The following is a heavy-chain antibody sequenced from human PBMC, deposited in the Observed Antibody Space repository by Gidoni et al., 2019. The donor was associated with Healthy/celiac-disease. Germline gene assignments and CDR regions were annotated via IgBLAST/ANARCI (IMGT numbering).Heavy chain of an antibody. Sequence: QVQLQESGPGLVKPSQTLSLTCTVSGGSLLSGSYYWSWIRQPAGKGLEWIGRIYTSGSTNYNPSLKSRVTISVDTSKNQFSLKLSSVTAADTAVYYCARGGYYGSGSYPVDYWGQGTLVTVSS. V-gene: IGHV4-61*02. D-gene: IGHD3-10*01. CDR1: GGSLLSGSYY. CDR3: ARGGYYGSGSYPVDY. J-gene: IGHJ4*02. CDR2: IYTSGST.